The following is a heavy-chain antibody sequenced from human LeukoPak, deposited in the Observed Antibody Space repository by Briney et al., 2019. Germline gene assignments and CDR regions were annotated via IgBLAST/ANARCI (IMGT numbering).Heavy chain of an antibody. V-gene: IGHV1-18*01. J-gene: IGHJ6*03. D-gene: IGHD2-15*01. CDR1: GYTFTNYG. CDR3: ALAQVQDLNYYYYYYMDV. Sequence: GASVKVSCKASGYTFTNYGISWVRQAPGQGLECMGWISAYNGNTNYAQKFQGRVTITADESTSTAYMELSSLRSEDTAVYYCALAQVQDLNYYYYYYMDVWGKGTTVTISS. CDR2: ISAYNGNT.